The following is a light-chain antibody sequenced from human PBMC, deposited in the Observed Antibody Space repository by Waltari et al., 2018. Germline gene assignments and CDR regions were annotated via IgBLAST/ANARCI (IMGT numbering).Light chain of an antibody. CDR1: RGSIASNF. CDR2: EDG. Sequence: NFVLTQPHSVSESPGKTVTISCPGSRGSIASNFVQWYRQRPGSAPTTVIYEDGRRPSGVPDRFSGSIDRSSNSASLTISGLKTEDEGDYYCHSYVDPHHVFGGGTKLTVL. J-gene: IGLJ3*02. CDR3: HSYVDPHHV. V-gene: IGLV6-57*02.